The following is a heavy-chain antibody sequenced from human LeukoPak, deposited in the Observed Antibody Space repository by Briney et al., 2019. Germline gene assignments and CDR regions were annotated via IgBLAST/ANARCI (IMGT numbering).Heavy chain of an antibody. Sequence: GGSLRLSCAASGFTFSSYWMHWVRQAPGKGLEWVSAISGSGGSTYYADSVKGRFTISRDNSKNTLYLQMNSLRAEDTAVYYCAKCSSGSYRPFDYWGQGTLVTVSS. V-gene: IGHV3-23*01. J-gene: IGHJ4*02. D-gene: IGHD1-26*01. CDR1: GFTFSSYW. CDR3: AKCSSGSYRPFDY. CDR2: ISGSGGST.